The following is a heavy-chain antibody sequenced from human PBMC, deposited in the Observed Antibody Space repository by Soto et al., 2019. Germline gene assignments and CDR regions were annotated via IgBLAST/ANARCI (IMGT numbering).Heavy chain of an antibody. CDR1: GYTFTSYD. CDR2: ISTYNGNT. Sequence: QVQLVQSGAEVKKPGASVKVSCKASGYTFTSYDISWVRQAPGQGLEWMGWISTYNGNTNYAQKLQGRVTMTTDTSPGRGHMGRRRMASDETAVYWGASGRGQPLDCWGQGTVVTICS. D-gene: IGHD1-26*01. J-gene: IGHJ4*02. V-gene: IGHV1-18*01. CDR3: ASGRGQPLDC.